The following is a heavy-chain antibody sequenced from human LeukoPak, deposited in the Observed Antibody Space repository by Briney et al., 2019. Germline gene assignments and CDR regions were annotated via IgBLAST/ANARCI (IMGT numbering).Heavy chain of an antibody. V-gene: IGHV3-23*01. CDR2: ISGRSGST. CDR1: GFTFSSYA. Sequence: GGSLRLSCAASGFTFSSYAMSWVRQAPGKGLEWVSGISGRSGSTDYADSVKGRFAISRDNAKNSLDLQMNSLTAEDTALYYCAREWDGAFDYWGQGTLVAVSS. CDR3: AREWDGAFDY. D-gene: IGHD1-26*01. J-gene: IGHJ4*02.